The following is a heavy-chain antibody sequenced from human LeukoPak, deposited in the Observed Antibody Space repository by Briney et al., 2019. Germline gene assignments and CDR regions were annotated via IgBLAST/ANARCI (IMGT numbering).Heavy chain of an antibody. CDR2: INPNSGGT. CDR3: ARGSGGSYFREKYYFDY. J-gene: IGHJ4*02. Sequence: GASVKVSCKASGYTFTTHYMHWVRQAPGQGLEWMGWINPNSGGTNYAQKFQGRVTMTRDTSISTAYMELSRLRSDDTAVYYCARGSGGSYFREKYYFDYWGQGTLVTVSS. D-gene: IGHD1-26*01. V-gene: IGHV1-2*02. CDR1: GYTFTTHY.